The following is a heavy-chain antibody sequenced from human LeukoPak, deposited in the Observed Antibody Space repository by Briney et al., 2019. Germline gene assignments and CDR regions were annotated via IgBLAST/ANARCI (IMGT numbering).Heavy chain of an antibody. CDR3: ARGVKILTGYYGGYYFDY. D-gene: IGHD3-9*01. Sequence: GGSLRLSCEASGFTFRSYAMSWVRQAPGKGLEWVANIKQDGSEKYYVDSVKGRFTISRDNAKNSLYLQMNSLRAEDTAVYYCARGVKILTGYYGGYYFDYWGQGTLVTVSS. J-gene: IGHJ4*02. CDR2: IKQDGSEK. CDR1: GFTFRSYA. V-gene: IGHV3-7*01.